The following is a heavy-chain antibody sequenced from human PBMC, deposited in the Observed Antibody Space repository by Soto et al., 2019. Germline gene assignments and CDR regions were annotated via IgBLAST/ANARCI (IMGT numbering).Heavy chain of an antibody. CDR1: GYTFTSYG. Sequence: ASVKVSCKASGYTFTSYGISWVRQAPGQGLEWMGWISAYNGNTNYAQKLQGRVTMTTDTSTSTAYMELSSLRSEDTAVYYCARSPYYDFWSGYSPSLYYFHYWGQGTLVTGSS. CDR3: ARSPYYDFWSGYSPSLYYFHY. D-gene: IGHD3-3*01. J-gene: IGHJ4*02. V-gene: IGHV1-18*01. CDR2: ISAYNGNT.